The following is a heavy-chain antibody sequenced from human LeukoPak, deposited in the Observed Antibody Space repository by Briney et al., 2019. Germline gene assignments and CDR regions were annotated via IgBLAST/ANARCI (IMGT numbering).Heavy chain of an antibody. V-gene: IGHV2-5*02. Sequence: SGPTLVKPTQTLTLTCTFSGFSLSTSGVGVGWIRQPPGKALEWLALIYWDDDKRYSPSLKSRLTITKDTSKNQVVLTMTNMDPVDTTTYYCAHRPRPLWFGELNDAFDIWGQGTMVTVSS. CDR3: AHRPRPLWFGELNDAFDI. D-gene: IGHD3-10*01. J-gene: IGHJ3*02. CDR1: GFSLSTSGVG. CDR2: IYWDDDK.